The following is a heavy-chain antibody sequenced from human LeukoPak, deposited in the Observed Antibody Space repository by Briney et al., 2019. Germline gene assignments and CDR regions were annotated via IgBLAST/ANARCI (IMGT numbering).Heavy chain of an antibody. CDR3: ARTTEGYAGGPGYSYYYYMDV. V-gene: IGHV4-59*01. Sequence: SEALSLTCTVSGGSISSYYWSWIRQPPGKGLEWIGYIHYSGSTHYNPSLKSRVTISVDTSKNQVSLKLRSVTAADTAVYYCARTTEGYAGGPGYSYYYYMDVWGKGTTVTISS. J-gene: IGHJ6*03. CDR2: IHYSGST. CDR1: GGSISSYY. D-gene: IGHD5-12*01.